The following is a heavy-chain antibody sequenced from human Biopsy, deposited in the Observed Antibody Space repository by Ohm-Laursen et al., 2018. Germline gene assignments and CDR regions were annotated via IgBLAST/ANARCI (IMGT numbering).Heavy chain of an antibody. CDR3: ALAAAQTVTHFDY. CDR2: ISGNRDII. V-gene: IGHV3-23*01. D-gene: IGHD4-17*01. Sequence: GSLRLSCTASGFTFSSYAMTWFRQAPGKGLEWVSTISGNRDIIYDTDSVKGRFTISRDNSKNTLYLQMNSLRADDTAVYYCALAAAQTVTHFDYWGQGTLVTVSS. J-gene: IGHJ4*02. CDR1: GFTFSSYA.